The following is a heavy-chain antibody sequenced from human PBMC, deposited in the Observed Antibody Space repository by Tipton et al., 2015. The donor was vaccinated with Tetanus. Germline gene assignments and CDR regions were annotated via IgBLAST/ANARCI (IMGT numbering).Heavy chain of an antibody. V-gene: IGHV4-39*02. CDR3: ARDHGMTWGGMGYYYGMDV. Sequence: GLVKPSETLSLTCTVSGGSISSSDYYWGWVRQSPGKGLEWVGSIYYSGSTYYSPSLRSRVTMSVDTSRNQLSLNLSSVAAADTAVYYCARDHGMTWGGMGYYYGMDVWGQGTTVTVSS. CDR2: IYYSGST. J-gene: IGHJ6*02. D-gene: IGHD3-16*01. CDR1: GGSISSSDYY.